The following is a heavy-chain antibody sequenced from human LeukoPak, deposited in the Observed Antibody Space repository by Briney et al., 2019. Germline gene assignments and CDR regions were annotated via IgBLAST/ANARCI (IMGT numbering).Heavy chain of an antibody. CDR3: ARDRVAAAGTDFQH. V-gene: IGHV1-18*01. CDR2: ISAYNGNT. D-gene: IGHD6-13*01. J-gene: IGHJ1*01. Sequence: GDSVKVSCKASGYTVTSYGISWVRQAPGQGLEWMGWISAYNGNTNYAQKLQGRVTMTTDTSTSTAYMELRSLRSDDTAVYYCARDRVAAAGTDFQHWGQGTLVTVSS. CDR1: GYTVTSYG.